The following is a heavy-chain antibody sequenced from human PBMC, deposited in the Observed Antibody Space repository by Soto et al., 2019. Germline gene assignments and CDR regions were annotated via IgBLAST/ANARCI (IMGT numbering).Heavy chain of an antibody. V-gene: IGHV5-10-1*01. J-gene: IGHJ5*02. Sequence: GESLKISCKGSGYSFTSYWISWVRQMPGKGLEWMGRIDPSDSYTNYSPSFQGHVTISADKSISTAYLQWSSLKASDTAMYYCARHHHSLEIGEDWFDPWGQGTLVTVSS. CDR2: IDPSDSYT. CDR1: GYSFTSYW. CDR3: ARHHHSLEIGEDWFDP. D-gene: IGHD3-3*01.